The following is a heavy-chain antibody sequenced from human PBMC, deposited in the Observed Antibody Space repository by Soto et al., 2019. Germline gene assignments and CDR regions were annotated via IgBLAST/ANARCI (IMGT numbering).Heavy chain of an antibody. CDR2: IYYSGST. J-gene: IGHJ3*02. V-gene: IGHV4-31*03. CDR1: GGSISSGGYY. D-gene: IGHD3-10*01. CDR3: ARGGPLWFGEFIAFDI. Sequence: QVQLQESGPGLVKPSQTLSLTCTVSGGSISSGGYYWSWIRQHPGKGLEWIGYIYYSGSTYYNPSLKSRVTISVDTSKNQFSLKLRSVAAADTAVYYCARGGPLWFGEFIAFDIWGQGTMVTVSS.